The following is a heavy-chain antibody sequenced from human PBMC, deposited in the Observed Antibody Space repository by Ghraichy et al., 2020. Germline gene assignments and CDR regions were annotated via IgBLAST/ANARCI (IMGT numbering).Heavy chain of an antibody. CDR1: GGSISSGDYY. CDR2: IYYSGST. D-gene: IGHD3-10*01. V-gene: IGHV4-30-4*01. CDR3: ARDSLNFRLRGFDY. J-gene: IGHJ4*02. Sequence: SETLSLTCTVSGGSISSGDYYWSWIRQPPGKGLEWIGYIYYSGSTYYNPSLKSRVTISVDTSKNQFSLKLSSVTAADTAVYYCARDSLNFRLRGFDYWGQGTLVTVSS.